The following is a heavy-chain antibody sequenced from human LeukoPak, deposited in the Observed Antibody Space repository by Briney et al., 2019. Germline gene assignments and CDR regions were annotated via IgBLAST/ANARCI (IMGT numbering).Heavy chain of an antibody. Sequence: GGSLRLSCAASGFTFSAYHMNWVRQAPGKGLEWVASISSSSSYTYYSDSVKGRFTISRENAKNSLYLQMNSLRVEDTAVYYCARGQFCGGDCFYFDYWGQGTLVTVSS. CDR3: ARGQFCGGDCFYFDY. J-gene: IGHJ4*02. CDR1: GFTFSAYH. CDR2: ISSSSSYT. D-gene: IGHD2-21*01. V-gene: IGHV3-21*01.